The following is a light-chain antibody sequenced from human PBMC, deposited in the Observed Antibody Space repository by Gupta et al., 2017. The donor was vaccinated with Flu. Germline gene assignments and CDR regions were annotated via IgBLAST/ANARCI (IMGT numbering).Light chain of an antibody. CDR3: HQDESSPSS. CDR2: GAS. J-gene: IGKJ2*01. Sequence: SVSNTYFAWLRQNPGQAPMVLIYGASTRAAGVPDRFSGSASGTYFTLTINIRDPEDCAVYYCHQDESSPSSFGPGTKLEI. V-gene: IGKV3-20*01. CDR1: SVSNTY.